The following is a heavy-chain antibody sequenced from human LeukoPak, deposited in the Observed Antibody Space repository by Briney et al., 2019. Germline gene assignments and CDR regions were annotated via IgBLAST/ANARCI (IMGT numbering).Heavy chain of an antibody. CDR1: GWPFSGYY. V-gene: IGHV4-34*01. J-gene: IGHJ6*04. CDR2: NNHSGST. D-gene: IGHD3-3*01. CDR3: ARRVRFLEWLFAGGMDV. Sequence: SETLSLTCAVYGWPFSGYYWSWIRQPPGKGLEWIGENNHSGSTNYNPSLKSRVTISVDTSKNQFSLKLSSVTAADTAVYYCARRVRFLEWLFAGGMDVWGKGTTVTVSS.